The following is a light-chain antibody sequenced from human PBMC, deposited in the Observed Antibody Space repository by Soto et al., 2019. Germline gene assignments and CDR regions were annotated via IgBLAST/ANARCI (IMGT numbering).Light chain of an antibody. CDR1: QSISRQ. J-gene: IGKJ1*01. CDR2: QAS. V-gene: IGKV1-5*03. CDR3: LQYQRYWT. Sequence: DIQMTQSPSTLSASVGDRVSITCRASQSISRQLAWYQQKPGKAPNLLIYQASNLETGVPSRFTGSGSGTEFTLTISSLQPDDLATDYGLQYQRYWTFGQGTKVEVK.